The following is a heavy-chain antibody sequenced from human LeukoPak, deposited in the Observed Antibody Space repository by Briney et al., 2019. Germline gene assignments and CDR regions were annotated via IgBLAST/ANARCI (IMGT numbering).Heavy chain of an antibody. Sequence: PGGSLRLSCAASGFTFSSYGMHWVRQAPGKGLEWVAVISYDGSNKYYADSVKGRFTISRDNSKNTLYLQMNSLRAEDTAVYHCAKDSGWYYDSSGYYFDYWGQGTLVTVSS. CDR1: GFTFSSYG. D-gene: IGHD3-22*01. V-gene: IGHV3-30*18. J-gene: IGHJ4*02. CDR2: ISYDGSNK. CDR3: AKDSGWYYDSSGYYFDY.